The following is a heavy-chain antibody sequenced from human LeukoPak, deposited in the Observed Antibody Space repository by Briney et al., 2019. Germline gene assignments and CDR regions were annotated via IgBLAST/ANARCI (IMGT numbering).Heavy chain of an antibody. CDR2: IYHSGST. Sequence: PSETLSLTCAVYGGSFSGYYWSWIRQPPGKGLEWIGEIYHSGSTNYNPSLKSRVTISVDKSKNQFSLKPSSVTAADTAVYYCASKIRVRGVILYYYYYMGVWGKGTTVTVSS. J-gene: IGHJ6*03. CDR3: ASKIRVRGVILYYYYYMGV. D-gene: IGHD3-10*01. V-gene: IGHV4-34*01. CDR1: GGSFSGYY.